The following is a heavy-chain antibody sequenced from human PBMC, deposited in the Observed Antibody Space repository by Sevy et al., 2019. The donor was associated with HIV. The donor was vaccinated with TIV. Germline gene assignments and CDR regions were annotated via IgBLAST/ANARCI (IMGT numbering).Heavy chain of an antibody. J-gene: IGHJ6*02. CDR3: AKDKGTDTAMVTAPYYYYGMDV. CDR2: ISWDGGST. D-gene: IGHD5-18*01. CDR1: GFTFDDYA. V-gene: IGHV3-43D*03. Sequence: GRSLRLSCAASGFTFDDYAMHWVRQAPGKGLEWVSLISWDGGSTYYADSVKGRFTISRDNSKNSLYLQMNSLRAEVTALYYCAKDKGTDTAMVTAPYYYYGMDVWGQGTTVTVSS.